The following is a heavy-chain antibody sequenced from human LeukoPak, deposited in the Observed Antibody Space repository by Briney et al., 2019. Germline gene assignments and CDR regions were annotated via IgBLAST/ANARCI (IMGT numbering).Heavy chain of an antibody. CDR2: LNADDKIT. CDR1: GFTFSRYW. V-gene: IGHV3-74*01. CDR3: LTIVETTTGAFDI. D-gene: IGHD5-18*01. Sequence: GGSLRLSCAASGFTFSRYWLHWVRQPPGKGLVWLSRLNADDKITSYADSVKGRFTTSGDDARKTLYLQMNSLSAEDTAVYYCLTIVETTTGAFDIWGQGAMVTVSS. J-gene: IGHJ3*02.